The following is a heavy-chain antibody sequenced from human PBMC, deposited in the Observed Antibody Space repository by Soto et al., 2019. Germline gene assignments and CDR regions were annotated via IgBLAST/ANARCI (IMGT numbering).Heavy chain of an antibody. D-gene: IGHD3-22*01. J-gene: IGHJ4*02. CDR3: ARGPLSYYYDSSGYHIIHYFNY. CDR2: VFYNEII. CDR1: GVSISSYY. V-gene: IGHV4-59*01. Sequence: PSETLSLTCAVSGVSISSYYWSWIRQPPGKGLEWIGYVFYNEIINYSPSLKGRVTMSMEMSTNHFSLELRSVTAADTAVYYCARGPLSYYYDSSGYHIIHYFNYWGQGTLVTVS.